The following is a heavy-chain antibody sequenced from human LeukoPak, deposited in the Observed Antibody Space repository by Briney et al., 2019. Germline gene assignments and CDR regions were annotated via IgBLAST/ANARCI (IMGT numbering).Heavy chain of an antibody. J-gene: IGHJ3*02. CDR2: ITSNSDGGTT. CDR3: TTFGFDAFDI. CDR1: GFTFSYAW. Sequence: GGSLRLSCAASGFTFSYAWMNWVRQAPGKGLEWVGRITSNSDGGTTDYAAPVKGRFTISRDDSQHTLYLQMNSLKTEDTAVYYCTTFGFDAFDIWGQGTMVTVSS. V-gene: IGHV3-15*01. D-gene: IGHD3-16*01.